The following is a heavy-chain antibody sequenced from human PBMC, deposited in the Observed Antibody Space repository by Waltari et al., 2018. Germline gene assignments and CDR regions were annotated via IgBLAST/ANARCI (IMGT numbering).Heavy chain of an antibody. V-gene: IGHV3-23*01. D-gene: IGHD3-22*01. Sequence: EVQLLESGGGLVQPGGSRRLSCAASGFTFISYAMSWVRQAPGKGLAWVSAISGSGGSTYYADSVKGRFTISRDNSKNTLYLQMNSLRAEDTAVYYCAKDVSGSKSGYWGQGTLVTVSS. CDR1: GFTFISYA. CDR3: AKDVSGSKSGY. J-gene: IGHJ4*02. CDR2: ISGSGGST.